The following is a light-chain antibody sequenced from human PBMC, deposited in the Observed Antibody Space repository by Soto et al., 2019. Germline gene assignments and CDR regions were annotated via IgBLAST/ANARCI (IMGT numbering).Light chain of an antibody. Sequence: DIHTTQSPSTLSASVGDRVTITCRASQSISIWLAWYQQKPGRAPNLLIYGTSSLESGVPSRFSGSGSGTEFTLTISSLQPDDFATYYCQHYNDYSWTFGQGTKVEIK. J-gene: IGKJ1*01. V-gene: IGKV1-5*03. CDR1: QSISIW. CDR3: QHYNDYSWT. CDR2: GTS.